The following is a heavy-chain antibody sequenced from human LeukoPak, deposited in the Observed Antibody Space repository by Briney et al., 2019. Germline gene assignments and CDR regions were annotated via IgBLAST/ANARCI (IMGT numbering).Heavy chain of an antibody. Sequence: GGSLRLSCAASGFTFSSYWMHWVRQAPGKGLVWVSRINSDGSSTSYADSEKGRFTISRDNAKNTLYLQMNSLRAEDMAVYYCARGDGGEYSWYFDLWGRGTLVTVSS. J-gene: IGHJ2*01. CDR1: GFTFSSYW. D-gene: IGHD3-16*01. CDR2: INSDGSST. CDR3: ARGDGGEYSWYFDL. V-gene: IGHV3-74*01.